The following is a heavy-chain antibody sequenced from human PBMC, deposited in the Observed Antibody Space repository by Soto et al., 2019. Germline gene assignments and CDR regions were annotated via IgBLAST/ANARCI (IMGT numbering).Heavy chain of an antibody. V-gene: IGHV1-69*01. D-gene: IGHD2-15*01. J-gene: IGHJ6*02. CDR3: ARSQGGSSSLDIYYYYYYGMDV. Sequence: QVQLVQSGAEVKKPGSSVKVSCKAPGGTFSSYAISWVRQAPGQGLEWMGGVIPIFVTAKYAQKFQGRVTSTADASTSTGYMELRSLRSADTAVYYCARSQGGSSSLDIYYYYYYGMDVWGQGTTVTVSS. CDR2: VIPIFVTA. CDR1: GGTFSSYA.